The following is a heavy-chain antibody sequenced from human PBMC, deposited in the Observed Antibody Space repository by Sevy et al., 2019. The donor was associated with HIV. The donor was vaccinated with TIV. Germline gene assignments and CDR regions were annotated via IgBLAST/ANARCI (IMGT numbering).Heavy chain of an antibody. D-gene: IGHD5-18*01. V-gene: IGHV3-23*01. J-gene: IGHJ4*02. CDR2: ISGSGGST. CDR1: GFTFSSYA. Sequence: VGSLRLSCAASGFTFSSYAMSWVRQAPGKGLEWVLAISGSGGSTYYADSVKGRFTISRDNSKNTLYLQMNSLRAEDTAVYYCAKQMGQLWPTFDHWGQGTLVTVSS. CDR3: AKQMGQLWPTFDH.